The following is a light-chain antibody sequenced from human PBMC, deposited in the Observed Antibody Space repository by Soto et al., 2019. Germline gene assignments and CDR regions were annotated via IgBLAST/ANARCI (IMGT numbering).Light chain of an antibody. CDR1: SSNLGAPYD. CDR3: AAWDDNLNGDV. CDR2: GNH. V-gene: IGLV1-40*01. Sequence: QSVLTQPPSVSGAPGQTVIISCSGSSSNLGAPYDVSWFRQLPGTVPRLLIYGNHNRPSGVPDRFSGSKSGTSASLAISGLQSGDEADYYCAAWDDNLNGDVFGTGTKVTVL. J-gene: IGLJ1*01.